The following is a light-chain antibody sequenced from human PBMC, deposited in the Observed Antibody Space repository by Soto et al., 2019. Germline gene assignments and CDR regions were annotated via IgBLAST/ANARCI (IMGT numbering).Light chain of an antibody. CDR3: SSYTSSSTYV. J-gene: IGLJ1*01. CDR1: SSEVGGYNY. CDR2: DVS. Sequence: QSVLTQPASVSGSPGQSITISCTGNSSEVGGYNYVSWYQQHPGKAPKLMIYDVSNRPSGVSNRFSGSKSGNTASLTISGLQAEDEADYYCSSYTSSSTYVFGTGTKVTVL. V-gene: IGLV2-14*01.